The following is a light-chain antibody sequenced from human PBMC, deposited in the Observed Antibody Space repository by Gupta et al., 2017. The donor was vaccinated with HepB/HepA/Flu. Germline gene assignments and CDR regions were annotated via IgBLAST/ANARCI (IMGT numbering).Light chain of an antibody. Sequence: QPVVTQEPSFSVSPGGTVTLTCGLSSGPVSPSDYPSWYQQTPGQAPRTLIYNTKTRSSGVPDRFSGSIHGNKAALTITGAQADDESDYYCVLYMGRGIWVFGGGTKLTVL. CDR3: VLYMGRGIWV. V-gene: IGLV8-61*01. CDR2: NTK. CDR1: SGPVSPSDY. J-gene: IGLJ3*02.